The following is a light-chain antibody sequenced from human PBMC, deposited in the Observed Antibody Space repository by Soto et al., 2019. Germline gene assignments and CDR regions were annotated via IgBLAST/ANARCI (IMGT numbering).Light chain of an antibody. J-gene: IGLJ3*02. CDR3: ETWDSNTPV. V-gene: IGLV4-60*02. CDR1: SGHSSYI. Sequence: QSVLTQSSSASASLGSSVKLTCTLSSGHSSYIIAWHQQQPGKAPRYLMKLEGSGSYNKGSGVPDRFSGSSSGADRYLTISTLHFGDEADYYCETWDSNTPVFGGGTKLTVL. CDR2: LEGSGSY.